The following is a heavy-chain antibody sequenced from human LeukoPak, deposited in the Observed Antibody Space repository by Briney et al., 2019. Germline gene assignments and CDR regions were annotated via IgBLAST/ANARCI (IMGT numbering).Heavy chain of an antibody. D-gene: IGHD6-13*01. Sequence: GGSLRLSCAASGFTFSIHTTNWVRQAPGKGLEWVSYITSSGNTIYYADSVKGRFTISRDNAKNSLHLQMNNVRAEDTAVYFCARDESWSNYYNFMDVWGKGTTVTVSS. V-gene: IGHV3-48*04. J-gene: IGHJ6*03. CDR1: GFTFSIHT. CDR2: ITSSGNTI. CDR3: ARDESWSNYYNFMDV.